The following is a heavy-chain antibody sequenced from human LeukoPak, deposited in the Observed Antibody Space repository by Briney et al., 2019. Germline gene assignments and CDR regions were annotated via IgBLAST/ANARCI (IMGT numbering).Heavy chain of an antibody. CDR3: AREGRPNAFDI. Sequence: GGSLRLSCAASGFTFSSDDMNWVRQAPGKGLEWVSGISGNGYSTHYADSVKGRFTISRDNSKNTLSLQMNSLRVEDTAVYYCAREGRPNAFDIWGQGAMVTVSS. CDR1: GFTFSSDD. J-gene: IGHJ3*02. CDR2: ISGNGYST. V-gene: IGHV3-23*01.